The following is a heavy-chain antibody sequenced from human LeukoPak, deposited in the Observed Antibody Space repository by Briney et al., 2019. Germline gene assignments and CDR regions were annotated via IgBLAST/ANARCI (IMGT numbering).Heavy chain of an antibody. CDR2: IYTSGST. CDR1: GVSISSGSYY. CDR3: ARRASMEDWFDP. V-gene: IGHV4-61*02. D-gene: IGHD2-8*01. J-gene: IGHJ5*02. Sequence: MPSQTLSLTCTVSGVSISSGSYYWSWIRQPAGKGLEWIGRIYTSGSTNYNPSLKSRVTISVDTSKNQFSLKLSSVTAADTAVYYCARRASMEDWFDPWGQGTLVTVSS.